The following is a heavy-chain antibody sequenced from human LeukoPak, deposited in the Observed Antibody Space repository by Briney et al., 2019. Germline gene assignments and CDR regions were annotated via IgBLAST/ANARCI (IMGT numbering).Heavy chain of an antibody. D-gene: IGHD4-17*01. Sequence: SETLSLTCTVSGYSISSGYYWGWIRQPPGKGLEWIGSIYHSGSTYYNPSLKSRVTISVDTSKNQFSLKLSSVTAADTAVYYCARSGPDYGDYIDYWGQGTLVTVSS. CDR1: GYSISSGYY. V-gene: IGHV4-38-2*02. CDR3: ARSGPDYGDYIDY. J-gene: IGHJ4*02. CDR2: IYHSGST.